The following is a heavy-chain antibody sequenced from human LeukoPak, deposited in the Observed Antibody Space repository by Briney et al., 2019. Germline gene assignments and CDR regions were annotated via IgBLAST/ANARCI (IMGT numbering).Heavy chain of an antibody. CDR3: ARSISSKYFDY. CDR2: INPNSGGT. D-gene: IGHD5-24*01. Sequence: ASVEVSCKASGYTFTGYYMHWVRQAPGQGLEWMGRINPNSGGTNYAQKFQGRVTMTRDTSISTAYMELSRLRSDDTAVYYCARSISSKYFDYWGQGTLVTVSS. V-gene: IGHV1-2*06. CDR1: GYTFTGYY. J-gene: IGHJ4*02.